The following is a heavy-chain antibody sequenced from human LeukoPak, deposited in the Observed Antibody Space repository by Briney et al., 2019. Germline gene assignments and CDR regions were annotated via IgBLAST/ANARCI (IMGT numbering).Heavy chain of an antibody. Sequence: GGSLRLSCVASGFTFSTYAMHWVRQAPGKGLEWVSAISGSGGSTYYADSVKGRFTISRDNSKNTLYLQMNSLRAEDTAVYYCAKEYSSGWYGPSVDYWGQGTLVTVSS. CDR2: ISGSGGST. CDR3: AKEYSSGWYGPSVDY. CDR1: GFTFSTYA. V-gene: IGHV3-23*01. D-gene: IGHD6-19*01. J-gene: IGHJ4*02.